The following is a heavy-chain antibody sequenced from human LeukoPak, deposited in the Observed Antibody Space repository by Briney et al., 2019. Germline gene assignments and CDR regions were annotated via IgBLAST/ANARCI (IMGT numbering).Heavy chain of an antibody. Sequence: PSETLSLTCTVSGGSISSSSYYWGWIRQPPGKGLEWIGSIYYSGSTYYNPSLKSRVTISVDTSKNQFSLKLSSVTAADTAVHYCARIRRGVWIYYYGMDVWGQGTTVTVSS. V-gene: IGHV4-39*01. J-gene: IGHJ6*02. CDR2: IYYSGST. CDR3: ARIRRGVWIYYYGMDV. D-gene: IGHD3-10*01. CDR1: GGSISSSSYY.